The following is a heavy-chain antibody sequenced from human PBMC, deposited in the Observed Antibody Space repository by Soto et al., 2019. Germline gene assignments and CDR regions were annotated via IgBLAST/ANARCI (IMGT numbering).Heavy chain of an antibody. D-gene: IGHD2-15*01. CDR1: GGSFSGYY. CDR2: INHSGST. V-gene: IGHV4-34*01. CDR3: ARGRVVVVAARHYNWFDP. J-gene: IGHJ5*02. Sequence: QVQLQQWGAGLLKPSETLSLTCAVYGGSFSGYYWSWIRQPPGKGLEWIGEINHSGSTNYNPSLKSRVTISVDTSKNQFSLKLSSVPAADTAVYYCARGRVVVVAARHYNWFDPWGQGTLVTVSS.